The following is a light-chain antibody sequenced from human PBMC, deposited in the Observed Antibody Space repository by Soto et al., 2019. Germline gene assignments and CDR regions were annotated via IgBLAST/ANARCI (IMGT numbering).Light chain of an antibody. CDR3: QQSYSAPFP. V-gene: IGKV1-39*01. CDR1: QSIRNY. Sequence: DIQMTQSPSSLSAFVGDRVTITCRASQSIRNYLNWYQQKPGKAPKLLIYAAVSLPSGVPSRFSVSESGPAFTLTISCLLPEDFAPYFCQQSYSAPFPFGPGTKVDVK. CDR2: AAV. J-gene: IGKJ3*01.